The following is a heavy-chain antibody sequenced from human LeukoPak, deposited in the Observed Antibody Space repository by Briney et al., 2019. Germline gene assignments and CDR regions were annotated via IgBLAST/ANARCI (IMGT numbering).Heavy chain of an antibody. CDR3: GRETDFGVVTN. D-gene: IGHD3-3*01. CDR1: GDSVSSNGAA. Sequence: SQTLSLTCAISGDSVSSNGAAWDWIKQSPSRGLEWLGRTYYRSQQWYSDYAPSVKGRITINADTSQNQFSLHLNSVTPEDTAVYYCGRETDFGVVTNWGQGTLVTVSS. V-gene: IGHV6-1*01. CDR2: TYYRSQQWYS. J-gene: IGHJ4*02.